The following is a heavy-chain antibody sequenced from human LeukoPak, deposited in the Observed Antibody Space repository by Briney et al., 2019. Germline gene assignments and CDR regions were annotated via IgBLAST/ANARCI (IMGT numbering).Heavy chain of an antibody. J-gene: IGHJ4*02. CDR3: ARDRDTMTTASSGVDY. Sequence: PGGSLRLSCAASGFTFSSYAMHWVRQAPGKGLEWVAVISYDGSNEYYADSVKGRFTISRDNSKNTLYLQMNSLRAEDTAVYYCARDRDTMTTASSGVDYWGQGTLVTVSS. V-gene: IGHV3-30*04. CDR1: GFTFSSYA. D-gene: IGHD4-17*01. CDR2: ISYDGSNE.